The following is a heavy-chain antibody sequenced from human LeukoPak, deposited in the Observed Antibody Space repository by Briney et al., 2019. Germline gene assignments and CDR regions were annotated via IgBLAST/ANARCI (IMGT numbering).Heavy chain of an antibody. V-gene: IGHV4-59*01. CDR2: IYYSGST. J-gene: IGHJ4*02. D-gene: IGHD2-2*01. CDR1: GDSISSYY. Sequence: SETLSLTCTVSGDSISSYYWSWIRQPPGKGLEWTGYIYYSGSTNYNPSLKSRVTISVDTSKNQFSLKLSSVTAADTAVYYCARGGGLGYCSSTSCYAFDYWGQGTLVTVSS. CDR3: ARGGGLGYCSSTSCYAFDY.